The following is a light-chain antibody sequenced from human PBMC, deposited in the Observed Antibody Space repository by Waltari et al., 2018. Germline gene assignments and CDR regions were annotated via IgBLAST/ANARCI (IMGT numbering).Light chain of an antibody. CDR1: QSVRTY. Sequence: EIVLTQSPATLSLSPGERTTLSCRPSQSVRTYLAWYQQKPGQAPRLLIYDASNRATGIPDRFSGSGSGTDFALTISSLEPEDFAVYYCQQRGNWPLTFGGGTKVEIK. CDR2: DAS. V-gene: IGKV3-11*01. CDR3: QQRGNWPLT. J-gene: IGKJ4*01.